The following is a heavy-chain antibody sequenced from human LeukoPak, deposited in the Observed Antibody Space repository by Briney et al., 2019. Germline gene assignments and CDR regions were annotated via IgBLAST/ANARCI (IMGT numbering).Heavy chain of an antibody. D-gene: IGHD1-26*01. J-gene: IGHJ4*02. CDR2: INHSGST. Sequence: PSETLSLTCAVYGGSFSGYYWSWIRQPPGKGLEWIGEINHSGSTNYNPSLKSRVTISVDTSKNQFSLKVNSVTAADTAVYYCARDYGGSYWGQGTLVTVSS. CDR3: ARDYGGSY. V-gene: IGHV4-34*01. CDR1: GGSFSGYY.